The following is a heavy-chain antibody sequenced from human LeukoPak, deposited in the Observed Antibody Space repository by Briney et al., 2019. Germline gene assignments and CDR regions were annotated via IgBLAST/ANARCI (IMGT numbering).Heavy chain of an antibody. J-gene: IGHJ4*02. CDR2: INPNSGGT. Sequence: GASVNVSCNASGYTFNVYYIHLVRHAPGQGLEWMGWINPNSGGTNISQKFQVRVTLTSATAITTDYMELSRVTSKATAVYYCAKDGHCSGGSCYGNYFDYWGQGTLVTVSS. CDR1: GYTFNVYY. V-gene: IGHV1-2*02. D-gene: IGHD2-15*01. CDR3: AKDGHCSGGSCYGNYFDY.